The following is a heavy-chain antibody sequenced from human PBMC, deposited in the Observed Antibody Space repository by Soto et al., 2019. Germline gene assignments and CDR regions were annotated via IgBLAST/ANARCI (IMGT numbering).Heavy chain of an antibody. V-gene: IGHV1-18*01. D-gene: IGHD3-22*01. Sequence: QVQLVQSGPEVKMPGASVKVSCKTSGYTFTSYGLAWLRQAPGQRPEWMGWVGTVNTNTNYAEKFQGRVTMTSDTSTTTTYMELTNLRSDDTAVYYGARERNTDRSAYYSFAYWGQGTLVTVSS. CDR3: ARERNTDRSAYYSFAY. J-gene: IGHJ4*02. CDR2: VGTVNTNT. CDR1: GYTFTSYG.